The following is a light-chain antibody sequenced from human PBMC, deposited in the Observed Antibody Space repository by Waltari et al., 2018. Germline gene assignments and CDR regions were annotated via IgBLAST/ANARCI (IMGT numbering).Light chain of an antibody. CDR2: EGS. CDR1: SSDVGGYNY. V-gene: IGLV2-11*01. J-gene: IGLJ1*01. CDR3: CSYAGSYTYV. Sequence: QSALTQPRSVSGSPGQSVTISCTGTSSDVGGYNYVSWYQQHPGKAPKLMIYEGSKRSSGVPDRFSGSKSGNTASRTISGLQAEDEADYYCCSYAGSYTYVFGTGTKVTVL.